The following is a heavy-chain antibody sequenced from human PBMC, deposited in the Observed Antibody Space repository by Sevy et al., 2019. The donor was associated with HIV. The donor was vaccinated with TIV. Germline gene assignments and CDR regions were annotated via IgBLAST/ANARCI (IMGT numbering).Heavy chain of an antibody. CDR3: VRADPAQHFDS. Sequence: ASVKVSCKASGDTLTNNYMHWVRQAPGQGLEWMGIIDPSGGNASYAQKFQGRVTMTRYTSTSTLYMDLSSLRSEDTAVYYCVRADPAQHFDSWGQGTLVTVSS. CDR1: GDTLTNNY. V-gene: IGHV1-46*01. CDR2: IDPSGGNA. J-gene: IGHJ4*02.